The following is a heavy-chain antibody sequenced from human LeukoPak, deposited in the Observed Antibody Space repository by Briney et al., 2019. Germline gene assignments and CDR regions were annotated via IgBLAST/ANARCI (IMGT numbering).Heavy chain of an antibody. D-gene: IGHD3-10*01. J-gene: IGHJ6*02. CDR2: IYPGDSDT. Sequence: VESLKISCKGSGYSFTSYLIGLVRQMPGKGLEGIGIIYPGDSDTRYSPSFQCQVTISADKSISTAYLQWSSLKASDTAMYYCARCYYGSGSYSSDYYGMDVWGQGTTVTVSS. V-gene: IGHV5-51*01. CDR3: ARCYYGSGSYSSDYYGMDV. CDR1: GYSFTSYL.